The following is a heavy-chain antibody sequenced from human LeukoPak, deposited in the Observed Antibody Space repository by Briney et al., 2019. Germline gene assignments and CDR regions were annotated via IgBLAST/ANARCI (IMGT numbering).Heavy chain of an antibody. J-gene: IGHJ4*02. CDR1: GFTFSSYA. CDR2: ISYDGSNK. Sequence: GGSLRLSCAASGFTFSSYAMHWVRQAPGKGLEWVAVISYDGSNKYYADSVKGRFTISRDSSKNTLYLQMNSLRAEDTAVYYCARDVQPQQLWLYYWGQGTLVTVSS. D-gene: IGHD5-18*01. CDR3: ARDVQPQQLWLYY. V-gene: IGHV3-30*04.